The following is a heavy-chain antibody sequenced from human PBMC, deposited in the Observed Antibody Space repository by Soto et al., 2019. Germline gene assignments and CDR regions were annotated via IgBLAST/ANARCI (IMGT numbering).Heavy chain of an antibody. D-gene: IGHD2-15*01. CDR2: TYYSGNT. Sequence: QLQLQESGPGLVKPSETLSLTCTVSGGSISSSSYYWGWIRQPPRKGLEWIGSTYYSGNTYYNPSLKSRVTISVATSKNQFSLKLSSVTAADTAVYYCARRARPMGCSGGSCYDPSFDYWGQGTLVTVSS. V-gene: IGHV4-39*01. CDR1: GGSISSSSYY. CDR3: ARRARPMGCSGGSCYDPSFDY. J-gene: IGHJ4*02.